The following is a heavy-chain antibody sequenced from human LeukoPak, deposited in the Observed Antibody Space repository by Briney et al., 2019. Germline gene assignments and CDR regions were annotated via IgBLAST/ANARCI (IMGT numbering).Heavy chain of an antibody. Sequence: SETLSLTCTVSGGSISSSSYYWGWIRQPPGKGLEWIGSIYYSGSTYYNPSLKRRVTISVDTSKNQFSLKLSSVTAADTAVYYCARDLRGRDGYNPFDYWGQGTLVTVSS. CDR2: IYYSGST. D-gene: IGHD5-24*01. J-gene: IGHJ4*02. CDR3: ARDLRGRDGYNPFDY. CDR1: GGSISSSSYY. V-gene: IGHV4-39*07.